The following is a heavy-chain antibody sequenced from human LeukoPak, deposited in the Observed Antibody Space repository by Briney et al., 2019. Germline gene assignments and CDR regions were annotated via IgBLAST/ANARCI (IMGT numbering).Heavy chain of an antibody. Sequence: GGSLRLSCAASGFTFSSYAMSWVRQAPGKGLEWVSAISGSGGSTYYADSVKGRFTISRDNSKNTLYLQMNSLRAEDTAVYYCAKVQVGATYRGYFDYWGQGTLVTVSS. CDR3: AKVQVGATYRGYFDY. CDR1: GFTFSSYA. CDR2: ISGSGGST. V-gene: IGHV3-23*01. J-gene: IGHJ4*02. D-gene: IGHD1-14*01.